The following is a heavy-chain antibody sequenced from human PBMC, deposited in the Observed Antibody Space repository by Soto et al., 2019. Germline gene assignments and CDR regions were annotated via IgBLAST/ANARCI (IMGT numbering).Heavy chain of an antibody. CDR1: GCSISSYY. V-gene: IGHV4-59*01. J-gene: IGHJ4*02. Sequence: SETLSLTCTVSGCSISSYYWSWIRQPPGQGLEWIGYIYHSGFTTYNPSLESRVTISVDTSENQFSLKLSSVTAADTAVYYCASRPRGGSPFDNWGQGTLVTVSS. CDR2: IYHSGFT. D-gene: IGHD1-26*01. CDR3: ASRPRGGSPFDN.